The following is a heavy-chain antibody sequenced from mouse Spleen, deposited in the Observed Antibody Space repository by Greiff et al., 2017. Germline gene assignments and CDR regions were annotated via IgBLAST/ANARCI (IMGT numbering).Heavy chain of an antibody. J-gene: IGHJ2*01. D-gene: IGHD3-3*01. CDR2: ISSGSSTI. CDR3: AREGTWYFDY. V-gene: IGHV5-17*02. CDR1: GFTFSSFG. Sequence: EVQLVESGGGLVQPGGSRKLSCAASGFTFSSFGMHWVRQAPEKGLEWVAYISSGSSTIYYADTVKGRFTISRDNPKNTLFLQMTSLRSEDTAMYYCAREGTWYFDYWGQGTTLTVSS.